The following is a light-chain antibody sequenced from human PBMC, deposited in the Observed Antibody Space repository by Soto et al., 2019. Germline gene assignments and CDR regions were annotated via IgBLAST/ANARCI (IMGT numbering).Light chain of an antibody. CDR3: SSYTSSSTYVV. V-gene: IGLV2-14*01. Sequence: QSALTQPASVSGSPGQSITISCTGTSSDVGGYNYVSWYQQHPGKAPKLMIYDVSNRPSGVSNRFSGSKSGNTASLTISGLQAEDEADYSCSSYTSSSTYVVFGGGTPLTVL. CDR1: SSDVGGYNY. J-gene: IGLJ2*01. CDR2: DVS.